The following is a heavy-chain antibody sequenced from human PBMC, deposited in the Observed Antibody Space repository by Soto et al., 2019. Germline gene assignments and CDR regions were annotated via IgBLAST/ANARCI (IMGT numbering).Heavy chain of an antibody. Sequence: PGGSLRLSCAASGFTFSGYSMNWVRQAPGKGLEWVSSISSSSNYIYYADSMKGRFTISRDNAKNSLFLQMNSLRADDTAVYYCARDDGAMARNLDYWGQGTLVTVSS. D-gene: IGHD5-18*01. CDR1: GFTFSGYS. CDR2: ISSSSNYI. V-gene: IGHV3-21*01. CDR3: ARDDGAMARNLDY. J-gene: IGHJ4*02.